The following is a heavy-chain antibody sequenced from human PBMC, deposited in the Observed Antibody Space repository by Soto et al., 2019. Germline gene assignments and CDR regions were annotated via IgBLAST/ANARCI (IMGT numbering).Heavy chain of an antibody. Sequence: QVQLQESGPGLVKPSQTLSLICTVSGDSINSGGSYWNWIRQHPGKGLEWIGSIYYSGSTYYNPSLRSRATISVDTSMTQFSLQLSSVTAADTAIYYCARDPSTHFLTGPTFVLDVWGQGTMVTVSS. CDR1: GDSINSGGSY. D-gene: IGHD3-9*01. V-gene: IGHV4-31*03. J-gene: IGHJ3*01. CDR2: IYYSGST. CDR3: ARDPSTHFLTGPTFVLDV.